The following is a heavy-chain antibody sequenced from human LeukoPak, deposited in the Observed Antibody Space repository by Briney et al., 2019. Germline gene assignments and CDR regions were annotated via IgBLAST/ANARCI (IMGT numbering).Heavy chain of an antibody. Sequence: PGGSLRLSCAASGFTFSSYGMHWVRQAPGKGLEWVSYISSSSSTIYYADSVKGRFTISRDNAKNSLYLQMNSLRAEDTAVYYCASAPGDSSGYYNFDYWGQGTLVTVSS. CDR2: ISSSSSTI. J-gene: IGHJ4*02. CDR1: GFTFSSYG. V-gene: IGHV3-48*01. D-gene: IGHD3-22*01. CDR3: ASAPGDSSGYYNFDY.